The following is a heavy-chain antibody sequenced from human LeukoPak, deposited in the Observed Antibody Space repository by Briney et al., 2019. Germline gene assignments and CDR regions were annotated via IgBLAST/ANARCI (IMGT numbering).Heavy chain of an antibody. V-gene: IGHV4-30-4*08. CDR2: IYYSGST. D-gene: IGHD5-12*01. Sequence: SETLSLTCTVSGGSISSGDYYWSWIRQPPGKGLEWIGYIYYSGSTYYNPSLKSRVTISVDTSKNQFSLKLSSVTAADTAVYYCARDGSGHDIPVDAFDIWGQGTMVTVSS. CDR3: ARDGSGHDIPVDAFDI. CDR1: GGSISSGDYY. J-gene: IGHJ3*02.